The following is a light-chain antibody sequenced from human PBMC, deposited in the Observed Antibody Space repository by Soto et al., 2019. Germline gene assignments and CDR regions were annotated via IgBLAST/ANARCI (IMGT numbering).Light chain of an antibody. V-gene: IGLV1-51*01. CDR2: DDS. J-gene: IGLJ2*01. CDR1: SSNIGSHY. CDR3: ATWDTSLSAHVV. Sequence: QSLLTQPPSVSAAPGQKVTISCSGSSSNIGSHYVSWYQQLPGTAPKLLIYDDSKRPSGIPDRFSGSKSGTSATLGITGLQTGDEADYYCATWDTSLSAHVVFGGGTKVTVL.